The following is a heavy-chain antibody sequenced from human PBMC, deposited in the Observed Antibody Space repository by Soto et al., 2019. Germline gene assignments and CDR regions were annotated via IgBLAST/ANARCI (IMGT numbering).Heavy chain of an antibody. V-gene: IGHV1-69*13. D-gene: IGHD2-21*02. Sequence: SVKVSCKASGGTFSSYAISWVRQAPGQGLEWMGGIIPIFGTANYAQKFQGRVTITADESTSTAYMELSSLRSEDTAVHYCARACGGDCSLYYGMDVWGQGTTVTVSS. CDR3: ARACGGDCSLYYGMDV. CDR1: GGTFSSYA. CDR2: IIPIFGTA. J-gene: IGHJ6*02.